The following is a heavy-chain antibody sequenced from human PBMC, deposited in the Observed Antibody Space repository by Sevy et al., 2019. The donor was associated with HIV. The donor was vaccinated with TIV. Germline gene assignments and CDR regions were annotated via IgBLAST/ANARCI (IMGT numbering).Heavy chain of an antibody. D-gene: IGHD2-21*01. J-gene: IGHJ6*02. V-gene: IGHV3-9*01. CDR1: GFPFNDHA. CDR2: ISWNSRNI. Sequence: GGSLRLSCAASGFPFNDHAMHWVRQVPGKGLEWVSGISWNSRNIGYADSVKGGFTISRDNARNFEYLEMNSLRPEDTAFYYCAKDINRGCDGVNCYSYYYYFYGLDVWGQGTTVTVSS. CDR3: AKDINRGCDGVNCYSYYYYFYGLDV.